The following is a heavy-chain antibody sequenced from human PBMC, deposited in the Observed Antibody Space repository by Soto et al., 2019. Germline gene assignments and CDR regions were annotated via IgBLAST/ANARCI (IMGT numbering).Heavy chain of an antibody. V-gene: IGHV1-69*13. J-gene: IGHJ6*02. Sequence: SVKVSCKASGGTFSSYSISGVRQAPGQGLEWMGGIIPIFGTANYAQKFQGRVTSTADESTSTAYMELSSLGSEDTAVYYCARVVYEKGGRLNYYYGMDVWGQGTTVTVSS. CDR1: GGTFSSYS. CDR2: IIPIFGTA. CDR3: ARVVYEKGGRLNYYYGMDV. D-gene: IGHD3-16*01.